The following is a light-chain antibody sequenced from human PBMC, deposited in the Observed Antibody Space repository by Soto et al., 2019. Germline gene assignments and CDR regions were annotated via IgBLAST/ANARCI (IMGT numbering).Light chain of an antibody. CDR3: SSYVGSNNRVV. Sequence: QSVLPQPPSASGSPGQSVTISCTGTSSDVGGYNYVSWYQQHPGKAPKLMIYEVSKRPSGVPDRFSGSKSGNTASLTVSGLQAEDEADYYCSSYVGSNNRVVFGGGTKLTVL. CDR2: EVS. J-gene: IGLJ2*01. V-gene: IGLV2-8*01. CDR1: SSDVGGYNY.